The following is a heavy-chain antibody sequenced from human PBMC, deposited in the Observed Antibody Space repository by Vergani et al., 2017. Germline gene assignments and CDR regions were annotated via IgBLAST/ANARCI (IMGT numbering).Heavy chain of an antibody. CDR1: GFTFSSYG. V-gene: IGHV3-30*18. CDR2: ISYDGSNK. D-gene: IGHD6-19*01. J-gene: IGHJ4*02. Sequence: VHLLESGGGLVQSGGSLRLSCAASGFTFSSYGMHWVRQAPGKGLEWVAVISYDGSNKYYADSVKGRFTISRDNSKNTLYLQMNSLRAEDTAVYYCAKDRDSSGWFDYWGQGTLVTVSS. CDR3: AKDRDSSGWFDY.